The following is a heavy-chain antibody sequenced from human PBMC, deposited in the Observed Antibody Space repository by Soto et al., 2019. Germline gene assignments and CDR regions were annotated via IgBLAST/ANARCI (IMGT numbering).Heavy chain of an antibody. Sequence: QVQLVESGGGVVQPGRSLRLSCAASGFTFSSYGMHWVRQAPGKGLEWVAVISYDGSYKYYADSVKGRFTISRDNSKNTLYLQMHSLRAEDTAVYYCATWNGGFDYWGQGTLVTVSS. J-gene: IGHJ4*02. D-gene: IGHD3-16*01. CDR3: ATWNGGFDY. V-gene: IGHV3-30*03. CDR1: GFTFSSYG. CDR2: ISYDGSYK.